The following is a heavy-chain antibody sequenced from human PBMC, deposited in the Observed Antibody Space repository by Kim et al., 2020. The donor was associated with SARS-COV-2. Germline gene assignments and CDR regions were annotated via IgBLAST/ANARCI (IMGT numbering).Heavy chain of an antibody. CDR3: AKDDRGYGGYDY. D-gene: IGHD5-12*01. CDR2: ISWDGRST. Sequence: GGSLRLSCAASGFIFDDYSMHWVRQAPGKGLEWVSVISWDGRSTYYTDSVKGRFTISRDNSKNSLYLQMNSLRTEDTALYYCAKDDRGYGGYDYWGQGTL. J-gene: IGHJ4*02. V-gene: IGHV3-43*01. CDR1: GFIFDDYS.